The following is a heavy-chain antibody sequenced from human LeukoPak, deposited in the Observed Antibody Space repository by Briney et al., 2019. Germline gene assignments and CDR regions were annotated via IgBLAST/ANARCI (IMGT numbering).Heavy chain of an antibody. J-gene: IGHJ4*02. D-gene: IGHD4-17*01. CDR1: GFIFSNYA. V-gene: IGHV3-23*01. CDR2: IGGSGAST. CDR3: AKNSARTTVTTGLSY. Sequence: GRSLRLSCAASGFIFSNYAMTWVRQAPGKGLEWVSAIGGSGASTYYADSVKGRFTISRDNSKSTVYLQMNSLRAEDTAVYYCAKNSARTTVTTGLSYWGQGTLVTVSS.